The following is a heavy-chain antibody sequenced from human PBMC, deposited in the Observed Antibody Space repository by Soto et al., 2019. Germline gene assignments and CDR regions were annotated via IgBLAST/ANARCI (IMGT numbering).Heavy chain of an antibody. V-gene: IGHV3-30*03. CDR2: ISNDGSNQ. J-gene: IGHJ6*02. CDR3: SRSRPTGRRDYYYYGMDV. D-gene: IGHD1-1*01. Sequence: GGSLRLSCFVSGFPFSSFGMHWVRQAPGEGLEWVSSISNDGSNQHYADSVKGRFTISRDNSKNTVYLQLNSLRGEDTAVYYCSRSRPTGRRDYYYYGMDVWGQGTPVTVSS. CDR1: GFPFSSFG.